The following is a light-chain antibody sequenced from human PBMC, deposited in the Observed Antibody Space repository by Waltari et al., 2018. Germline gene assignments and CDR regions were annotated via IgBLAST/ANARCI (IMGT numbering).Light chain of an antibody. CDR3: QQYYYWPLT. CDR2: DAS. Sequence: ETKLTQSPVTLSVSPGGRATLSCRASQGISVNLAWYQQKPGQSPRLIIYDASNRATDIPARFSGSGSGTEFALTISSLQSEDLAVYYCQQYYYWPLTFGQGTKVDIK. V-gene: IGKV3-15*01. CDR1: QGISVN. J-gene: IGKJ1*01.